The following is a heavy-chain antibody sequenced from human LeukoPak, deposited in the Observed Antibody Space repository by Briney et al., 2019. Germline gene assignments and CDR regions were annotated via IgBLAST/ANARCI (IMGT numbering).Heavy chain of an antibody. CDR3: ARGAYSSSWYGPPGGNLDY. V-gene: IGHV1-69*04. J-gene: IGHJ4*02. D-gene: IGHD6-13*01. CDR1: GGTFSSYA. Sequence: GSSVKVSCKASGGTFSSYAISWVRQAPGQGLEWMGRIIPILGIANYAQKFQGRVTITADKSTSTAYMELSSLRSEDTAVYYCARGAYSSSWYGPPGGNLDYWGQGTLVTVSS. CDR2: IIPILGIA.